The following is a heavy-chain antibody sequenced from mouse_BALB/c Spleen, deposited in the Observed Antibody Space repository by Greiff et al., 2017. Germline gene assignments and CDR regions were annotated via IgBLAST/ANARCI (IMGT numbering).Heavy chain of an antibody. CDR1: GFTFSSFG. V-gene: IGHV5-17*02. CDR3: AAGGLRRHAMDY. J-gene: IGHJ4*01. D-gene: IGHD2-4*01. CDR2: ISSGSSTI. Sequence: EVQVVESGGGLVQPGGSRKLSCAASGFTFSSFGMHWVRQAPEKGLEWVAYISSGSSTIYYADTVKGRFTISRDNPKNTLFLQMTSLRSEDTAMYYCAAGGLRRHAMDYWGQGTSVTVSS.